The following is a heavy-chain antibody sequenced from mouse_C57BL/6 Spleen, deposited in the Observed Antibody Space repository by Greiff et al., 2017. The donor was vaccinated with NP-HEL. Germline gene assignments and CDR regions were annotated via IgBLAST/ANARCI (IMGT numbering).Heavy chain of an antibody. Sequence: DVKLVESGGGLVKPGGSLKLSCAASGFTFSDYGMHWVRQAPEKGLEWVAYISSGSSTTYYADTVKGRFTISRDNAENTLFLQMTSLRSEDTAMYYCARVYDGYYVYAMDYWGQGTSVTVSS. CDR2: ISSGSSTT. J-gene: IGHJ4*01. V-gene: IGHV5-17*01. D-gene: IGHD2-3*01. CDR1: GFTFSDYG. CDR3: ARVYDGYYVYAMDY.